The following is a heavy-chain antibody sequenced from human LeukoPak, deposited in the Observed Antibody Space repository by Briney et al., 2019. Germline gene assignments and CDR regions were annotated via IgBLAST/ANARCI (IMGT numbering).Heavy chain of an antibody. CDR3: ARDWNWGPAFVAFDI. J-gene: IGHJ3*02. Sequence: GGSLRLSCAASGFTFSSYWMSWVRQAPGKGLEWVANIKQDGSEKYYVDSVKGRFTISRDNAKNSLYLQMNSLRAEDTAVYYCARDWNWGPAFVAFDIWGQGTMVTVSS. CDR2: IKQDGSEK. D-gene: IGHD7-27*01. CDR1: GFTFSSYW. V-gene: IGHV3-7*01.